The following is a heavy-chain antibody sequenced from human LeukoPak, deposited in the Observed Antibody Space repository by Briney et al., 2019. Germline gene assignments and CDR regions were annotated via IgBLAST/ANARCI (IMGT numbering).Heavy chain of an antibody. Sequence: GGSLRLSFAASGFTFSSYGMSWVRKAPGRGLEWVPAISGRGGSTYYADSVKGRFTISRDNSKNTLYLQMNSLRAEDTAVYYCARSEYYYGSGSKRRKGGWFDPWGQGTLVTVSS. CDR1: GFTFSSYG. CDR2: ISGRGGST. J-gene: IGHJ5*02. CDR3: ARSEYYYGSGSKRRKGGWFDP. V-gene: IGHV3-23*01. D-gene: IGHD3-10*01.